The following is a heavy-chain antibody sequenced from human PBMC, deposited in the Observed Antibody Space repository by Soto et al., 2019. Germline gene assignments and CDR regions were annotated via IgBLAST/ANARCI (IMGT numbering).Heavy chain of an antibody. CDR2: IYYSGST. V-gene: IGHV4-39*01. CDR1: GGSMSSSSYY. J-gene: IGHJ4*02. Sequence: PSETLSLTCTVSGGSMSSSSYYWGWSRQPPGKGLEWIGSIYYSGSTYYKPSLKSRVTIPVDTSKNQFSLKLSSVTVADTAVYYCARQNYDFWSGYYLDYWGQGTLVTVS. CDR3: ARQNYDFWSGYYLDY. D-gene: IGHD3-3*01.